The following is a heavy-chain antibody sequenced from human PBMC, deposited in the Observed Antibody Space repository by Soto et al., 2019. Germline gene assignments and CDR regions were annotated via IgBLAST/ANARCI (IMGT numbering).Heavy chain of an antibody. CDR2: IYYSGST. Sequence: SETLSLTCTVSGGSISSYYWSWIRQPPGKGLEWIGYIYYSGSTNYNPSLKSRVTISVDTSKNQFSLKLSSVTAADTAVYYCAREITILGNWFDPWGQGTRFPVSS. V-gene: IGHV4-59*01. J-gene: IGHJ5*02. D-gene: IGHD3-10*01. CDR1: GGSISSYY. CDR3: AREITILGNWFDP.